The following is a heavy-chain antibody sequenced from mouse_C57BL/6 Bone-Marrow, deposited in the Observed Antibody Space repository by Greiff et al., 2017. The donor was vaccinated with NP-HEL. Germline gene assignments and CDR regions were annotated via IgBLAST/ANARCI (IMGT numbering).Heavy chain of an antibody. J-gene: IGHJ3*01. CDR3: ARKAYYGRSYEFAY. D-gene: IGHD1-1*01. CDR1: GYTFTTYW. V-gene: IGHV1-50*01. CDR2: IDPSDSYT. Sequence: LVESGAELVKPGASVKLSCKASGYTFTTYWMQWVKQRPGQGLEWIGEIDPSDSYTNYNQKFKGKATLTVDTSSSTANMQLSSLTSEDSAVYYCARKAYYGRSYEFAYWGQGTLVTVSA.